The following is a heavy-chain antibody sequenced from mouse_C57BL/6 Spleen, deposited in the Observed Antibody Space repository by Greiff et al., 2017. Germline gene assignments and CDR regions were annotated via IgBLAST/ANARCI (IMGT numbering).Heavy chain of an antibody. CDR1: GYTFTSYW. CDR3: SRVYYCNYERAWCAY. CDR2: IDPNSGGT. Sequence: QVQLQQPGAELVKPGASVKLSCKASGYTFTSYWMHWVKQRTGRGLEWIGRIDPNSGGTKYNEKVKSKATLTGDKPSSTAYMQLSSLTSEDSAVYFFSRVYYCNYERAWCAYWGQGTLVTVSA. J-gene: IGHJ3*01. D-gene: IGHD2-1*01. V-gene: IGHV1-72*01.